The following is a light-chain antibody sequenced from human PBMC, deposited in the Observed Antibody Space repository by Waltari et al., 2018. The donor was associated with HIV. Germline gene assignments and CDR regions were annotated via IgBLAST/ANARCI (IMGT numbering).Light chain of an antibody. CDR3: QQLNSYPLT. J-gene: IGKJ4*01. CDR1: QGINSY. Sequence: DIHLTQSPPFLSASIGDRVTISCRATQGINSYLAWYQQKPGKAPKLLIYVASTLRSGGPSRFSGSGSGTEFTLTISNLQPEDSATYYCQQLNSYPLTFGGGTKVETK. V-gene: IGKV1-9*01. CDR2: VAS.